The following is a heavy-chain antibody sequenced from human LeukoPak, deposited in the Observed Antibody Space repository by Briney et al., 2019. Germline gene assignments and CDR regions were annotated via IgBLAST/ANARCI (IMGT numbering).Heavy chain of an antibody. CDR1: GFSVRSNY. V-gene: IGHV3-53*01. J-gene: IGHJ3*01. Sequence: GSLRLACAASGFSVRSNYMSWVRQSPRKGLEWVSIMYSGGSTGYADSVKGRFIISRDHSKNTLYLQMNSLRAEDTAVYYCARDRYCSGGSCYGDAFDLWGQGTMVTVSS. D-gene: IGHD2-15*01. CDR2: MYSGGST. CDR3: ARDRYCSGGSCYGDAFDL.